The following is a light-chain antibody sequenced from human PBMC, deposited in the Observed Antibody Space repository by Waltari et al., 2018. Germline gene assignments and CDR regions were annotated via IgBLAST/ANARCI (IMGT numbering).Light chain of an antibody. Sequence: IVMTQSPATLSVSPGARATLSCRASQSLSTNLAWFQEKPGQAPRLLIYGSSTRATGVPARFSGSGSGTYFTLVISSLQSEDFAVYYCQQYDKWLRYSFGQGTKLEIK. J-gene: IGKJ2*01. CDR2: GSS. CDR1: QSLSTN. V-gene: IGKV3-15*01. CDR3: QQYDKWLRYS.